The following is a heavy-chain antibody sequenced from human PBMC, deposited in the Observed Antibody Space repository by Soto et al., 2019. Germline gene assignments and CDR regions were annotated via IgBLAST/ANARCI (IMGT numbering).Heavy chain of an antibody. J-gene: IGHJ4*02. D-gene: IGHD4-17*01. CDR3: ARGPHDYEFDY. CDR1: GYTFTNFG. Sequence: ASVKVSCKASGYTFTNFGISWVRQAPGQGLEWMGWISAYNGNTNYAQKLQGRVTMTTDTSTSTAYMELRSLRSEDTAVYYCARGPHDYEFDYWGQGTLVTVSS. CDR2: ISAYNGNT. V-gene: IGHV1-18*01.